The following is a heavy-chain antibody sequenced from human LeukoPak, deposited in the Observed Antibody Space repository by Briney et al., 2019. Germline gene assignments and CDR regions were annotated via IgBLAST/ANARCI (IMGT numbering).Heavy chain of an antibody. D-gene: IGHD2-15*01. J-gene: IGHJ4*02. CDR1: RDTFTIYD. Sequence: ASVKVSCKASRDTFTIYDVNWVRQATGQGLEWMGWLNPNSGNTGYVQKFQGRVTMTMNTSISTAYMELTSLTSEDTAVYYCARVWCGGSCYPSEWGQGTLVTVSS. CDR3: ARVWCGGSCYPSE. V-gene: IGHV1-8*01. CDR2: LNPNSGNT.